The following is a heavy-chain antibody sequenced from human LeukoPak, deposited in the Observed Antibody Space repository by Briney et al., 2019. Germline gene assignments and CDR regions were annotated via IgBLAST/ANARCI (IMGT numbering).Heavy chain of an antibody. Sequence: GGSLRLSCAAAGFTFSSYWMSWVRAAPGKGLAWVANIKQDGSEKYYVDSVKGRFTISRDNAKNSLYLQMNSLRAEDTAVYYCARDGGGYSYGYSDYWGQGTLVTVSS. CDR2: IKQDGSEK. V-gene: IGHV3-7*03. D-gene: IGHD5-18*01. CDR1: GFTFSSYW. CDR3: ARDGGGYSYGYSDY. J-gene: IGHJ4*02.